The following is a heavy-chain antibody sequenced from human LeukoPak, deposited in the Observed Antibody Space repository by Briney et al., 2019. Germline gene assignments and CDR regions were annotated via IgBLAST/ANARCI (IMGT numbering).Heavy chain of an antibody. Sequence: GGSLRLSCAASGFTFSSYGMSWVRQAPGKGLEWVSGISESGTSTNYADSVKGRFTISRDNSKNTLYLQMNSLRAEDTGVYYCAKAMYSGSYRYYYYYMDVWGKGTTVTISS. V-gene: IGHV3-23*01. CDR2: ISESGTST. CDR1: GFTFSSYG. D-gene: IGHD1-26*01. J-gene: IGHJ6*03. CDR3: AKAMYSGSYRYYYYYMDV.